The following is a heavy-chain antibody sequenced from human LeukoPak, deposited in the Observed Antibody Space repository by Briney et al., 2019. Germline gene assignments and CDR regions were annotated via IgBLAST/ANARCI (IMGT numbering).Heavy chain of an antibody. D-gene: IGHD6-19*01. CDR3: ARDVGEYSSGWLPDY. J-gene: IGHJ4*02. CDR2: ISSSSSYI. V-gene: IGHV3-21*01. Sequence: PGGSLRLSCAASGFTFSSYSMNWVRQAPGKGLEWVSSISSSSSYIYYADSVKGRFTISRDNAKNSLYLQMNSLRAEDTAVYYCARDVGEYSSGWLPDYWGQGTLVTVSS. CDR1: GFTFSSYS.